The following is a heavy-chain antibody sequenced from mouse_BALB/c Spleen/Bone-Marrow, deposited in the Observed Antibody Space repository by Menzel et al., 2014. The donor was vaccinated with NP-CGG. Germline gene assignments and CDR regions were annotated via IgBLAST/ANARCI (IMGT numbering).Heavy chain of an antibody. CDR3: ARQGTLDY. V-gene: IGHV5-12*02. J-gene: IGHJ4*01. CDR1: GFTFRDYY. Sequence: EVKLMESGGVLVQPGGSLKLSCATSGFTFRDYYMYWVRQTPEKRLEWVAYISNGGGSTYYPDTVKGRFTISRDNAKNTLYLQMSRLKSEDTAMYYCARQGTLDYWGQGTSVTVSS. CDR2: ISNGGGST.